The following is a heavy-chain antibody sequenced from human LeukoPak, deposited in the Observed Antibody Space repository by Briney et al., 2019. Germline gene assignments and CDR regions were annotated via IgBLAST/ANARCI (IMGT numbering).Heavy chain of an antibody. CDR3: TRDGPRSSGYPDN. V-gene: IGHV4-31*03. D-gene: IGHD3-22*01. CDR1: GDSINSGGYF. J-gene: IGHJ4*02. CDR2: IYYSGST. Sequence: SQTLSLTCTVSGDSINSGGYFWSWIRQHPGKSLEWIGYIYYSGSTYYNPSLKSRVTISVDTSKNQFSLKLSSVTAADTAVYYCTRDGPRSSGYPDNWGQGTLVTVSS.